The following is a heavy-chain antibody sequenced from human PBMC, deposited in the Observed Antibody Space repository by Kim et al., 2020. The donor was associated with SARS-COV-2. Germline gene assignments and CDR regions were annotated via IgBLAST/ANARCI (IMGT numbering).Heavy chain of an antibody. Sequence: TYYADSVKGRFTISRDNSKNTLDLQMNSLSAEDTAVYSWARVVRGTRAFDVWGQGTLVAVSS. J-gene: IGHJ3*01. D-gene: IGHD1-1*01. CDR3: ARVVRGTRAFDV. V-gene: IGHV3-23*01. CDR2: T.